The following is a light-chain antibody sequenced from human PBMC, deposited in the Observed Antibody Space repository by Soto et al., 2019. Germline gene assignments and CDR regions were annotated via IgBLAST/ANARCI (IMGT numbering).Light chain of an antibody. V-gene: IGKV4-1*01. J-gene: IGKJ2*01. Sequence: DIVMTQSPDSLAVSLGERATINCKSSQSVLYSSNNRNHLAWYQQKPGQPPKLPIFWASTRESGVPDRFSGSGSGTDFTLTISSLQAEDVAVYYCQQYYSTPQTFGQGTKLEIK. CDR3: QQYYSTPQT. CDR2: WAS. CDR1: QSVLYSSNNRNH.